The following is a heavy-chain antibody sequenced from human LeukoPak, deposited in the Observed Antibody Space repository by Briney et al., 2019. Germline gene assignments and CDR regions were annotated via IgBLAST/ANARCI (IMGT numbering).Heavy chain of an antibody. Sequence: PGGSLRLSCAASGFTFSSYAVHWVRQAPGKGLEWLAVISYDGSNKYYVDSVKGRFTISRDNSKNTLYLQMNSLRAEDTAVYYCARDLGNFWSGYYNPRIDYWGQGTLVTVSS. CDR2: ISYDGSNK. CDR1: GFTFSSYA. D-gene: IGHD3-3*01. CDR3: ARDLGNFWSGYYNPRIDY. J-gene: IGHJ4*02. V-gene: IGHV3-30*04.